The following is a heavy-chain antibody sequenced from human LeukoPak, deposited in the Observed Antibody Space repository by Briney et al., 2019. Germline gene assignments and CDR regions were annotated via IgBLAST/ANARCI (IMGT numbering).Heavy chain of an antibody. Sequence: GGSLRLSCAASGFTFSNYSMNWVRQAPGKGLEWVSSISSSSSYIYYADSVKGRFTISRDNAKNSLYLQMNSLRAEDTAVYYCARDLYSRASRFDPWGQGTLVTVSS. CDR1: GFTFSNYS. D-gene: IGHD6-13*01. V-gene: IGHV3-21*01. J-gene: IGHJ5*02. CDR3: ARDLYSRASRFDP. CDR2: ISSSSSYI.